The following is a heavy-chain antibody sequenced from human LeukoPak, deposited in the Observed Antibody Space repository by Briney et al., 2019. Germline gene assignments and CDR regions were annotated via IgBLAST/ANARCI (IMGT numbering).Heavy chain of an antibody. J-gene: IGHJ3*02. CDR3: ARVSGITMIVVVQSDGFDI. V-gene: IGHV4-39*07. Sequence: SETLSLTCTDSGGSISSSSYYWGWIRQPPGKGLEWIGSIYYSGSTYYNPSLKSRVTISVDTSKNQFSLKLSSVTAADTAVYYCARVSGITMIVVVQSDGFDIWGQGTMVSVSS. D-gene: IGHD3-22*01. CDR1: GGSISSSSYY. CDR2: IYYSGST.